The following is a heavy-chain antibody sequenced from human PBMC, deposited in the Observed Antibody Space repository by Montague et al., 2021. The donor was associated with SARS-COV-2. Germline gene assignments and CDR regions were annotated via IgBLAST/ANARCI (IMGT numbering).Heavy chain of an antibody. CDR1: GDSINKSRYY. CDR3: ARLESTRGVIIRGAFHI. J-gene: IGHJ3*02. Sequence: SETLSLTCSVSGDSINKSRYYWGWIRQPPGKGLEWIGTIYYSGSAYYNPSLKSRATISVDTSKDRFSLKLNSVTATDTAVYYCARLESTRGVIIRGAFHIWGQGTKVTVSS. V-gene: IGHV4-39*01. D-gene: IGHD3-10*01. CDR2: IYYSGSA.